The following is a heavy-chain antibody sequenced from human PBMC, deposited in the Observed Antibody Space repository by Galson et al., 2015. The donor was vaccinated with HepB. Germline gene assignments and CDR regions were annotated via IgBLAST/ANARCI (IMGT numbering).Heavy chain of an antibody. CDR2: ISTTGNT. Sequence: TLSLTCTVSGDSINRGNYYWNWIRQTAGKGLEWIGRISTTGNTKYNPSLEGRVIMSGDSSKNQLSLKLSSATAADTGIYYCARDRPNVWGYYSYYYMDVWGKGITVTIS. CDR3: ARDRPNVWGYYSYYYMDV. CDR1: GDSINRGNYY. V-gene: IGHV4-61*02. J-gene: IGHJ6*03. D-gene: IGHD3-16*01.